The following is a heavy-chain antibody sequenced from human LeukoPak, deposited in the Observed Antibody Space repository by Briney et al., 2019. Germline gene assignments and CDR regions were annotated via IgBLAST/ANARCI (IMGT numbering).Heavy chain of an antibody. CDR3: AKFSLSSGRGHSMDV. Sequence: GGSLRLSCAASGFTFSSYATSWVRQAPGKGLEWVSAISGSGGSTYYADSVKGRFTISRDNSKNTVYLQMNSLRAEDTAVYYCAKFSLSSGRGHSMDVWGQGTTVTVSS. V-gene: IGHV3-23*01. CDR1: GFTFSSYA. J-gene: IGHJ6*02. D-gene: IGHD2-8*02. CDR2: ISGSGGST.